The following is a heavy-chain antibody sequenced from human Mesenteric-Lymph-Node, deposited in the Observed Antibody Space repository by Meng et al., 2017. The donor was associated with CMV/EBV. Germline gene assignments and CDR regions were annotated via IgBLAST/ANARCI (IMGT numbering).Heavy chain of an antibody. Sequence: GESLKISCAASGFIFSSYAMHWVRQAPGKGLEWLAVISYDGNKKYFADSVKGRFTISRDNSKSTLYLQMSTLRAEDTAVYYCASDLAAYYYYYGMDVWGQGTTVTVSS. CDR1: GFIFSSYA. CDR3: ASDLAAYYYYYGMDV. CDR2: ISYDGNKK. V-gene: IGHV3-30*15. D-gene: IGHD3-16*01. J-gene: IGHJ6*02.